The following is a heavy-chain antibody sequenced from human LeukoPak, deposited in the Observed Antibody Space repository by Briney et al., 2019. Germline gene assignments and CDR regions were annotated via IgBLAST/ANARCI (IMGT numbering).Heavy chain of an antibody. J-gene: IGHJ3*02. Sequence: ASVKVSCKASGYTFTDYYIHWVRQAPGQGLEWMGWINPNSGGTNYAQKLQGRVTMTTDTSTSTAYMELRSLRSDDTAVYYCARQSVIFYAFDIWGQGTMVTVSS. D-gene: IGHD2-21*01. CDR3: ARQSVIFYAFDI. V-gene: IGHV1-2*02. CDR1: GYTFTDYY. CDR2: INPNSGGT.